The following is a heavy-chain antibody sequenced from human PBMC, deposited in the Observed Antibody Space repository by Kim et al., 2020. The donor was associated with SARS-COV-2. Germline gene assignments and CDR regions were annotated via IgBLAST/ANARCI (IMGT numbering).Heavy chain of an antibody. D-gene: IGHD6-19*01. CDR3: TRFLSCGFSGWENFDY. V-gene: IGHV3-49*02. Sequence: SVKGRITISRDYSKSIAYLQMNSLKTEDTAVYYCTRFLSCGFSGWENFDYWGQGTLVTVSS. J-gene: IGHJ4*02.